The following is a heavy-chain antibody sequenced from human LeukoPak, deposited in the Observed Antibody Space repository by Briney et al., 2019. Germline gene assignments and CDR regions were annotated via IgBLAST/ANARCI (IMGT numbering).Heavy chain of an antibody. D-gene: IGHD3-22*01. J-gene: IGHJ4*02. CDR1: GGSISSSSYY. V-gene: IGHV4-39*07. CDR3: ARDFDYYDDSSGPMFRAWQFDY. Sequence: SETLSLTCTVSGGSISSSSYYWGWIRQPPGKGLEWLGSIYYSGSTYYNPSLKSRVTISVDTSKNQFSLKLSSVTAADTAVYYCARDFDYYDDSSGPMFRAWQFDYWGQGTLVTVSS. CDR2: IYYSGST.